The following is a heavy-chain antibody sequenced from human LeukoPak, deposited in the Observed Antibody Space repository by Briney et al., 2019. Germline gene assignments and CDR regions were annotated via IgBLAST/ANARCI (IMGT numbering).Heavy chain of an antibody. J-gene: IGHJ4*02. V-gene: IGHV4-39*07. D-gene: IGHD6-19*01. CDR3: AREAQYSSALTHNDY. CDR1: GVSISSSSYY. CDR2: IYSSGST. Sequence: SETLSLTCNVSGVSISSSSYYWGWIRQPPGKGLEWIGSIYSSGSTNYNPSLKSRVTISVDTSKNQFSLKLNSVTAADTAVYYCAREAQYSSALTHNDYWSQGTLVTVSS.